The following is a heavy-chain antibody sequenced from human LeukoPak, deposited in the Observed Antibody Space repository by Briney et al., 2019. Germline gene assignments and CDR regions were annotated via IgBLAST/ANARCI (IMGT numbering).Heavy chain of an antibody. CDR2: INPNSGGT. CDR3: LFRKIAAAGREFDY. D-gene: IGHD6-13*01. CDR1: GYTFTGYY. J-gene: IGHJ4*02. Sequence: ASVKVSCKASGYTFTGYYMHWVRQAPGQGLEWMGWINPNSGGTNYAQKFQGRVTMTRDTSISTAYMELSRLRSDDTAVYYCLFRKIAAAGREFDYWGQGTLVTVSS. V-gene: IGHV1-2*02.